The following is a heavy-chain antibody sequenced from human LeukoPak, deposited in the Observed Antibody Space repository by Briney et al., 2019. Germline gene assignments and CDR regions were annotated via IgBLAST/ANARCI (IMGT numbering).Heavy chain of an antibody. V-gene: IGHV1-8*01. CDR1: GCTFTNYD. CDR3: TREGLDY. CDR2: KNPNSGSS. J-gene: IGHJ4*02. Sequence: ASVKVSCKASGCTFTNYDINWVRQATGQGLEWMGYKNPNSGSSAYAQKFQGRVTITTDASISTAYMGVSGLRSEDTALYYCTREGLDYWGQGTLVTVSS.